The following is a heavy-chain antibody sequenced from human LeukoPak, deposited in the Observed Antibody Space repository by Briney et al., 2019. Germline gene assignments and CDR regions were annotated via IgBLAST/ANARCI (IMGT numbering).Heavy chain of an antibody. J-gene: IGHJ4*02. Sequence: GRSLRLSCAASGFTFDDYAMHWVRQAPGKGLEWVSGISWNSGSIGYADSVKGRFTISRDNAKNSLYLQMNSLRAEDTAVYYCAKGDCSSTSCYSGYWGQGTLVTVSS. CDR3: AKGDCSSTSCYSGY. V-gene: IGHV3-9*01. D-gene: IGHD2-2*02. CDR2: ISWNSGSI. CDR1: GFTFDDYA.